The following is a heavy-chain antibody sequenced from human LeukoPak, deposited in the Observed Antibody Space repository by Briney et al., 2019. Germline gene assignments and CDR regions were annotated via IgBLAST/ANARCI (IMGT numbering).Heavy chain of an antibody. D-gene: IGHD3-22*01. Sequence: GGSLRLSCAASGFTFSTYGMNWVRQAPGKGLEWVSSISSSSSYIYYADSVKGRFTISRDNAKNSLYLQMNSLRAEDTAVYYCARTWHYYDSSGYYSWFDPWGQGTLVTVSS. CDR1: GFTFSTYG. CDR3: ARTWHYYDSSGYYSWFDP. J-gene: IGHJ5*02. V-gene: IGHV3-21*01. CDR2: ISSSSSYI.